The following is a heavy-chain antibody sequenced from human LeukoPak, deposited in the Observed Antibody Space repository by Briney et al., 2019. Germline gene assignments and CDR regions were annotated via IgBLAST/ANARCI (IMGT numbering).Heavy chain of an antibody. CDR1: GGSISTYS. D-gene: IGHD1-1*01. CDR2: IYYSGST. CDR3: AVNLTRHTFDI. J-gene: IGHJ3*02. Sequence: SETLPLTCTVSGGSISTYSWSWIRQSPGKGLEWIGSIYYSGSTNYNPSLKSRVTISVDTSKNQFSLELSSVTAADTAVYYCAVNLTRHTFDIWGQGTMVTVSS. V-gene: IGHV4-59*08.